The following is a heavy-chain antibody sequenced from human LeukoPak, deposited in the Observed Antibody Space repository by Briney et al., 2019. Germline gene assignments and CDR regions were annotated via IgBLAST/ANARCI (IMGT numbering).Heavy chain of an antibody. J-gene: IGHJ5*02. CDR2: VNPRSGDT. CDR1: GYTFTNYY. CDR3: ASNIAVSLDGFDP. D-gene: IGHD6-19*01. V-gene: IGHV1-2*02. Sequence: ASVKVSCKGSGYTFTNYYIHWVRQAPGQGLVWMGRVNPRSGDTKYAHDFKGRVFMTRDTSISTAFMEVRGLRPDDTAVYFCASNIAVSLDGFDPWGQGTLVTVSS.